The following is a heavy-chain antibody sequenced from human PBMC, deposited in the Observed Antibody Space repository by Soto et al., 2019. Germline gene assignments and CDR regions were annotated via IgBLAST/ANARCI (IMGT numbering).Heavy chain of an antibody. J-gene: IGHJ4*02. V-gene: IGHV4-39*01. D-gene: IGHD1-1*01. CDR2: IYYSGST. Sequence: QLQLQESGPGLVKPSETLSLTCTVSGGSISSSSYYWGWIRQPPGKGLEWIGSIYYSGSTYYNPSLKSRVTISVDTSKNQFSLKLSSVTAADTAVYYCARLPEGRTTGANDYWGQGTLVTVSS. CDR3: ARLPEGRTTGANDY. CDR1: GGSISSSSYY.